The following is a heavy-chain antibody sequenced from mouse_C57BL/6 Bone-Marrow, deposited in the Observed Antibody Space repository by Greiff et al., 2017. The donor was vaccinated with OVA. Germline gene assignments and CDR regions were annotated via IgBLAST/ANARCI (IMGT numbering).Heavy chain of an antibody. V-gene: IGHV14-3*01. CDR1: GFNIKNTY. Sequence: VQLQQSVAELVRPGASVKLSCTASGFNIKNTYMHWVKQRPEQGLEWIGRIDPANGNTKYAPKFQGKATIIADTSSNTAYLQLSSLTSEDTAIYYCATPFYYGSKGGFAYWGQGTLVTVSA. J-gene: IGHJ3*01. CDR2: IDPANGNT. D-gene: IGHD1-1*01. CDR3: ATPFYYGSKGGFAY.